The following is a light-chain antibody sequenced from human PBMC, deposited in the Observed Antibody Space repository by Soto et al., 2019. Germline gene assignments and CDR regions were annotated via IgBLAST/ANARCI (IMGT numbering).Light chain of an antibody. V-gene: IGKV3-15*01. J-gene: IGKJ1*01. CDR1: PSVSSN. Sequence: EIVMPPSPATLSVSPGDSATLSCRASPSVSSNLAWYQQKPGQAPRLLIYGASTRATGIPARFSGSGSGTEFTLTISSLQSEDFAVYYGQQYNNWPRTFGQGTKVDIK. CDR2: GAS. CDR3: QQYNNWPRT.